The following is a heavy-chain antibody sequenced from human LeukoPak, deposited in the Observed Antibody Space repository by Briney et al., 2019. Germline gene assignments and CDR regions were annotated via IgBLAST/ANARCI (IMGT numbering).Heavy chain of an antibody. CDR2: IYVSGSS. Sequence: SETLSLTCTVSGGSISSSSYYWGWIRPPPGKGLGWFGSIYVSGSSFANPALDSRATISVATSKNQFSLKLSSVTAADTAVYYCARHRSGWLQSSFDYWGQGTLVTVSS. V-gene: IGHV4-39*01. CDR3: ARHRSGWLQSSFDY. D-gene: IGHD5-24*01. J-gene: IGHJ4*02. CDR1: GGSISSSSYY.